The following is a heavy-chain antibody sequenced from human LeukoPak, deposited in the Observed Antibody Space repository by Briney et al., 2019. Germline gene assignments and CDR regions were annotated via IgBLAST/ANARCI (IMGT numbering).Heavy chain of an antibody. Sequence: SETLSLTCTVSGGSISSSSDYWVWIRQPPGKGLEWIGSLSYSGSTYYSPSLKSRVTISLDTSKNQFSLKLTSMTAADTAVYYCATLVRSLNWFGPWGQGSLVTVSS. V-gene: IGHV4-39*07. CDR1: GGSISSSSDY. CDR2: LSYSGST. J-gene: IGHJ5*02. CDR3: ATLVRSLNWFGP.